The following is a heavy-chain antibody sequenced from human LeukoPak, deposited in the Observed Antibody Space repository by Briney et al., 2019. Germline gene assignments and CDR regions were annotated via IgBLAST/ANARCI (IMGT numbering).Heavy chain of an antibody. CDR2: ISNDGSNK. D-gene: IGHD2-15*01. J-gene: IGHJ4*02. Sequence: QPGGSLRLSCAASGFTFSTYGMHWVRQAPGKGPEWVAVISNDGSNKYHAESVKGRFTISRDNSKNTLYLQMNSLRAEDTAVYYCAKDAGYCSGGSCYRQDYWGQGTLVTVSS. V-gene: IGHV3-30*18. CDR3: AKDAGYCSGGSCYRQDY. CDR1: GFTFSTYG.